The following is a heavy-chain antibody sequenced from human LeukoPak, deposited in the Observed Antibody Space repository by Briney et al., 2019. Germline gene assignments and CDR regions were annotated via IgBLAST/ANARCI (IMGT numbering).Heavy chain of an antibody. J-gene: IGHJ4*02. Sequence: PGGSLRLSCAASGFTFSSYGMNWVRQAPGKGLEWVSGIGVGGTTYYADSAKGRFTISRDTSKNTLYLQMNSLRAEDTAVYYCAKTQGYYDCWGQGTLVTVSS. CDR2: IGVGGTT. CDR3: AKTQGYYDC. V-gene: IGHV3-23*01. D-gene: IGHD3-22*01. CDR1: GFTFSSYG.